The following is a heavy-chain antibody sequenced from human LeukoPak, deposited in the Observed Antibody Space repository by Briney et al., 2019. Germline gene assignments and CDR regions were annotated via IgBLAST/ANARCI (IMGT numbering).Heavy chain of an antibody. CDR2: IYTSGST. V-gene: IGHV4-61*02. J-gene: IGHJ6*03. D-gene: IGHD2-2*01. CDR1: GGSISSGSYY. Sequence: SQTLSLTCTVSGGSISSGSYYWSWIRQPAGKGLEWIGRIYTSGSTNYNPSLKSRVTISVDTSKNQFSLKLSSVTAADTAVYYCARDIWYCSSTSCFDYMDVWGKGTTVTVSS. CDR3: ARDIWYCSSTSCFDYMDV.